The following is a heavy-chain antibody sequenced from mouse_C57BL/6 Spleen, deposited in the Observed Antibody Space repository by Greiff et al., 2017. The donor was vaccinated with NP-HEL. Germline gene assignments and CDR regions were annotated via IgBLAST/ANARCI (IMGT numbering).Heavy chain of an antibody. V-gene: IGHV1-72*01. Sequence: QVQLQQSGAELVKPGASVKLSCKASGYTFTSYWMHWVKQRPGRGLEWIGRIDPNSGGTKYNEKFKSKATLTVDKPSSTAYMQLSSLTSEDSAVYYCARSAGYYYGSSYVWYFDVWGTGTTVTVSS. D-gene: IGHD1-1*01. CDR1: GYTFTSYW. CDR3: ARSAGYYYGSSYVWYFDV. CDR2: IDPNSGGT. J-gene: IGHJ1*03.